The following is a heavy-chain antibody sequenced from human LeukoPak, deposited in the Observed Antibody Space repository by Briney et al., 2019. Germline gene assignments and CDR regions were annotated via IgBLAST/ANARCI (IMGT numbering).Heavy chain of an antibody. D-gene: IGHD4-11*01. J-gene: IGHJ4*02. CDR2: ISSSSSYI. V-gene: IGHV3-21*01. Sequence: GGSLRLSCAASGFTFSSYSMNWVRQAPGKGLEWVSSISSSSSYICYADSVKGRFTISRDNAKNSLYLQMNSLRAEDTAVYYCARVGTVTTGFDYWGQGTLVTVSS. CDR3: ARVGTVTTGFDY. CDR1: GFTFSSYS.